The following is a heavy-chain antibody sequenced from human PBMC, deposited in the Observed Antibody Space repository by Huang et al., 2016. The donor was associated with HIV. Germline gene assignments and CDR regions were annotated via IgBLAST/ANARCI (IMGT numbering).Heavy chain of an antibody. J-gene: IGHJ5*02. V-gene: IGHV4-34*01. CDR2: INHSGGT. CDR1: GGSFSGYY. CDR3: ARGWAVEVGLTGTTEGIWFDP. Sequence: QVQLQQWGAGLLKPSETLSLTCAVYGGSFSGYYWGWIRQSPGKGLEWIGEINHSGGTNYNPSLKSRVSISIDTSVTAADTAVYYCARGWAVEVGLTGTTEGIWFDPWGQGTLVTVSS. D-gene: IGHD1-20*01.